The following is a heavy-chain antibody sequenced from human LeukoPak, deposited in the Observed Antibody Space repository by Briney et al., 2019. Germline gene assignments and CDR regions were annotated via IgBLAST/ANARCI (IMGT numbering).Heavy chain of an antibody. D-gene: IGHD6-13*01. V-gene: IGHV3-48*03. CDR3: ATHSSSWTLGMDV. CDR2: ISSSGSTI. Sequence: GGSLRLSCAASGFTFSSYEMNWVRQAPGKGLEWVSYISSSGSTIYCADSVKGRFTISRDNAKNSLYLQMNSLGAEDTAVYYCATHSSSWTLGMDVWGQGTTVTVSS. J-gene: IGHJ6*02. CDR1: GFTFSSYE.